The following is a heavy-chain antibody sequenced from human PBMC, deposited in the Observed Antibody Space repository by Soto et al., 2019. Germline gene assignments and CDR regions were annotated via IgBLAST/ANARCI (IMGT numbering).Heavy chain of an antibody. CDR2: ISAYNGNT. CDR3: ARDSGSITVIVVGTY. CDR1: GYTFTSYG. D-gene: IGHD3-22*01. Sequence: QVQLVQSGAEVRKPGASVKVSCKASGYTFTSYGLSWVRQAPGQGLEWMGWISAYNGNTNYAQKVQGRVTMTTDTSTRTAYMELRSLRSDDTAVYYCARDSGSITVIVVGTYWGQGTRVTVSS. V-gene: IGHV1-18*01. J-gene: IGHJ4*02.